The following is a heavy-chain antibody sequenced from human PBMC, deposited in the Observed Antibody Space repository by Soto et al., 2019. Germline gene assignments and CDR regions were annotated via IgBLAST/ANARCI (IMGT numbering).Heavy chain of an antibody. J-gene: IGHJ6*02. D-gene: IGHD6-6*01. Sequence: QVQLVQSGAEVQKPGSSVKVSCKASGGTFSSYAISWVRQAPGQGLEWMGGIIPIFGTANYAQKFTGRVTITAAESTSTASLELRSLRSEEMDVYYCVSIAGRPRVLGYDYGMDVWGQGTTVTVSS. CDR1: GGTFSSYA. CDR3: VSIAGRPRVLGYDYGMDV. V-gene: IGHV1-69*01. CDR2: IIPIFGTA.